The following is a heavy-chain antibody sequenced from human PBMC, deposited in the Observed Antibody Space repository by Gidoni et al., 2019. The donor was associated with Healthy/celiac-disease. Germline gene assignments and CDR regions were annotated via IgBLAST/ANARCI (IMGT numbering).Heavy chain of an antibody. CDR1: GFTFGSYS. J-gene: IGHJ4*02. V-gene: IGHV3-48*04. CDR2: ISSSSSTI. Sequence: EVQLVESGGGLVQPGGSLRLSCAASGFTFGSYSMNWVRQAPGKGLEWVSYISSSSSTIYYADSVKGRFTISRDNAKNSLYLQMNSLRAEDTAVYYCASQYYDSSGYPIYGFDYWGQGTLVTVSS. CDR3: ASQYYDSSGYPIYGFDY. D-gene: IGHD3-22*01.